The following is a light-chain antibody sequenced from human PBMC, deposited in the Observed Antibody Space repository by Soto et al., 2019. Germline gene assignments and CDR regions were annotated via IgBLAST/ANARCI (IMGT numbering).Light chain of an antibody. CDR2: VSR. Sequence: QSVLTQPPSVSGAPGQRVTIYCSGSSSNIGAGYDVHWYQQLPGTAPRLLIYVSRNRPSGVPDRFSGSKSGTSASLAITGLQTDDEADYYCQSYDSSLRLAVFGGGTKLTV. V-gene: IGLV1-40*01. J-gene: IGLJ3*02. CDR3: QSYDSSLRLAV. CDR1: SSNIGAGYD.